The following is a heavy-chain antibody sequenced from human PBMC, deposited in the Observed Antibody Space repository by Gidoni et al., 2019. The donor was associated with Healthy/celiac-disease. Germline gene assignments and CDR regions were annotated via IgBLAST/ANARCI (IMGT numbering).Heavy chain of an antibody. D-gene: IGHD5-12*01. CDR2: IYTSGST. V-gene: IGHV4-61*02. CDR1: GGSISSGSYY. J-gene: IGHJ4*02. Sequence: QVQLQESGPGLVKPSQTLSLTCTVSGGSISSGSYYWSWIRQPAGKGLEWIGRIYTSGSTNYNPSLKSRVTISVDTSKNQFSLKLSSVTAADTAVYYCARELRDGYNYFGYWGQGTLVTVSS. CDR3: ARELRDGYNYFGY.